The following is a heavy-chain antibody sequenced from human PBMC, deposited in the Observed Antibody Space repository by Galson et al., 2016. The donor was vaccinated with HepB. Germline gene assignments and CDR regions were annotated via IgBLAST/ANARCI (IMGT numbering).Heavy chain of an antibody. Sequence: SLRLSCAASGFTFSIYAMSWVRQAPGKGLEWVSSISISGDRTYYADSVKGHFTISRDNSKNTLYLQMNSLRAEDTAVYYCAKETHHPTHNDYFDYWGQGTLVTVSS. CDR2: ISISGDRT. CDR3: AKETHHPTHNDYFDY. D-gene: IGHD1-1*01. J-gene: IGHJ4*02. CDR1: GFTFSIYA. V-gene: IGHV3-23*01.